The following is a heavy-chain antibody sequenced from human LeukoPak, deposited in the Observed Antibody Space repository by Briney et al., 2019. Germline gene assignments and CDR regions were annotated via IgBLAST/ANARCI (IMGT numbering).Heavy chain of an antibody. Sequence: GGSLRLSCAPSGFTFSSYGMHWVRQAPGKGLEWVTVISYDVGNKYYADSVKGRFTISRDNAKNSLYLQMNSLRAEDTAVYYCARRNSSGTLGYWGQGTLVTVSS. D-gene: IGHD6-19*01. CDR2: ISYDVGNK. V-gene: IGHV3-30*03. J-gene: IGHJ4*02. CDR1: GFTFSSYG. CDR3: ARRNSSGTLGY.